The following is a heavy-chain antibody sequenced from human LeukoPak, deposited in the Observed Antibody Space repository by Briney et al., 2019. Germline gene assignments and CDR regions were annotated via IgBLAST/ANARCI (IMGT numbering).Heavy chain of an antibody. CDR2: INHSGST. V-gene: IGHV4-39*07. CDR3: ARGDYSSSWYGY. J-gene: IGHJ4*02. CDR1: GGSISSGGYY. Sequence: SETLSLTCTVSGGSISSGGYYWSRIRQPPGKGLEWIGEINHSGSTNYNPSLKSRVTISVDTSKNQFSLKLSSVTAADTAVYYCARGDYSSSWYGYWGQGTPVTVSS. D-gene: IGHD6-13*01.